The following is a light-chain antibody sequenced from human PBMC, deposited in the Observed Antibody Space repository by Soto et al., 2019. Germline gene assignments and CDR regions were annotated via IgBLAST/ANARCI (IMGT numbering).Light chain of an antibody. J-gene: IGLJ1*01. CDR3: SSFTSTTTLHV. Sequence: QSVLPQPASVSGSPGQSITISCTGTSNNYVSWYQQHPGKAPELIIYEVSNRPSKISDRFSGSKSGSTASLTISGLQAEDEATYYCSSFTSTTTLHVFGAGTKVTVL. CDR1: SNNY. V-gene: IGLV2-14*01. CDR2: EVS.